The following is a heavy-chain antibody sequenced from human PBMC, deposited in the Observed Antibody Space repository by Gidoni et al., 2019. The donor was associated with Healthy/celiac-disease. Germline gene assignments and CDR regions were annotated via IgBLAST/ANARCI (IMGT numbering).Heavy chain of an antibody. CDR1: GFNFSSYA. Sequence: EVQLLESGGGLVQAGGSLRLSCAASGFNFSSYAMSWVRQAPGKGLEWVSAISGSGGSTYYAASVKGRFTISRDNSKNTLYLQMNSLRAEDTAVYYCAKDRNGDYLNWFDPWGQGTLVTVSS. D-gene: IGHD4-17*01. J-gene: IGHJ5*02. CDR3: AKDRNGDYLNWFDP. CDR2: ISGSGGST. V-gene: IGHV3-23*01.